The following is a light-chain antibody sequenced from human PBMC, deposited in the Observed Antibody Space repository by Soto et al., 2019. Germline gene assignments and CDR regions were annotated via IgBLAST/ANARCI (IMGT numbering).Light chain of an antibody. CDR1: QTVLDTSNNRDY. CDR2: WAS. V-gene: IGKV4-1*01. J-gene: IGKJ1*01. Sequence: DIVMTQSPVSLAVSRGERATINCKSSQTVLDTSNNRDYLTWYQQKPGQPPKLPIYWASTRERGVPDRFRGSGSGKDFHRPISSLQAEDVAVYYCQQYYRTPRTFGHGTRVEI. CDR3: QQYYRTPRT.